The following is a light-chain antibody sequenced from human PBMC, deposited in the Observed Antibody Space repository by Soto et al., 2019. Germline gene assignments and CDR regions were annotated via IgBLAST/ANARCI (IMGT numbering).Light chain of an antibody. CDR3: QPYNTWPSIT. CDR1: QSVRSN. V-gene: IGKV3-15*01. Sequence: EIGMTQSPATLSVFTGERATLSCRASQSVRSNLAWYQQKPGQAPWLLIYGASTRATGIPARFSGSGSGTEFTLTISSLQSEDFAVYYCQPYNTWPSITFGQGTRLEIK. J-gene: IGKJ5*01. CDR2: GAS.